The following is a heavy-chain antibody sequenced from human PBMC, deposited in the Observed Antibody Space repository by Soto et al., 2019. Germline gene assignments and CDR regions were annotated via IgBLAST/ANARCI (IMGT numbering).Heavy chain of an antibody. J-gene: IGHJ4*02. CDR3: ARYRREAVAGYTLDN. CDR2: VYNSGST. Sequence: SETLSLTCTVSGGSICSNYWTWIRQPPGKGLEWIGYVYNSGSTNYYPSLKSRVTISEDTSKSLFSLRVNSMTAADTAVYYCARYRREAVAGYTLDNWGQGILVTVSS. D-gene: IGHD6-13*01. CDR1: GGSICSNY. V-gene: IGHV4-59*01.